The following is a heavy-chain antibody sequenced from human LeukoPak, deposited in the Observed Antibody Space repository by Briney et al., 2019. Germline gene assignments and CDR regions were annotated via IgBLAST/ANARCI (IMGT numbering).Heavy chain of an antibody. CDR2: ISGSAHKI. J-gene: IGHJ4*02. CDR3: ARDRAWNYFDY. CDR1: GITFSNYA. D-gene: IGHD3-3*01. Sequence: GGSLRLSCVASGITFSNYAVSWVRQAPEKGLDWVSVISGSAHKIRYADSVKGRFTISRDNSKNTLYLQMDSLRAEDTAVYYCARDRAWNYFDYWGQGTLVTVSS. V-gene: IGHV3-23*01.